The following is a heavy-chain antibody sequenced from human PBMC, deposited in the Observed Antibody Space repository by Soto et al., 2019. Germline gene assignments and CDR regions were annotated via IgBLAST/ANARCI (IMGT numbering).Heavy chain of an antibody. V-gene: IGHV3-30-3*01. J-gene: IGHJ6*02. CDR3: ASSNYYEIYNYYGMDV. CDR1: GFTFSSYA. Sequence: QVQLVESGGGVVQPGRSLRLSCAASGFTFSSYAMHWVRQAPGKGLEWVAVISYDGSNKYYADSVKGRFTIPRDNSKNTLYLQMNSLRAEDTAVYYCASSNYYEIYNYYGMDVWGQGTTVTVSS. D-gene: IGHD3-22*01. CDR2: ISYDGSNK.